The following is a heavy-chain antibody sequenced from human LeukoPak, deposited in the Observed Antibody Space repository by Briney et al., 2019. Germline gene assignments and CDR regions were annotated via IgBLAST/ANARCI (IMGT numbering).Heavy chain of an antibody. CDR3: ARVGRSRGSLPNSYYYMDV. J-gene: IGHJ6*03. D-gene: IGHD2-15*01. V-gene: IGHV1-69*05. CDR1: GGTFSSYA. Sequence: ASVTVSCKASGGTFSSYAISWVRQAPGQGLEWMGETIPMFGSANYAQKLQGRVTITTDQSTTTAYMELSSLSPEDTAVYYCARVGRSRGSLPNSYYYMDVWGKGTTVTVSS. CDR2: TIPMFGSA.